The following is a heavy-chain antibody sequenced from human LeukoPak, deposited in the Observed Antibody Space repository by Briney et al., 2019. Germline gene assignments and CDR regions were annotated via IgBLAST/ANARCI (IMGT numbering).Heavy chain of an antibody. CDR1: GYTFTSYY. D-gene: IGHD3-3*01. J-gene: IGHJ5*02. V-gene: IGHV1-46*01. CDR2: INPSGGST. CDR3: ARDQEGYYDFWSGYYTFGAPKNRFDP. Sequence: ASVKVSCKASGYTFTSYYMHWVRQAPGQGLEWMGIINPSGGSTSYAQKFQGRVTMTRDTSTSTVYMELSSLRSEDTAVYYCARDQEGYYDFWSGYYTFGAPKNRFDPWGQGTLVTVSS.